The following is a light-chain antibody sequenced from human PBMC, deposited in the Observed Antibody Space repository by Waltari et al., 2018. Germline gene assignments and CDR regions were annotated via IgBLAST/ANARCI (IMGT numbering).Light chain of an antibody. CDR2: QNT. CDR3: QAWDNSYARV. CDR1: KLGAKY. Sequence: SYELTQPTSVSVAPGQTATITCSGDKLGAKYVSWYQQKVGQSPGLVIHQNTKRPSGTPERFAGSNSGNTATLTISGTQAFDESDYYCQAWDNSYARVFGGGTKLTVL. V-gene: IGLV3-1*01. J-gene: IGLJ2*01.